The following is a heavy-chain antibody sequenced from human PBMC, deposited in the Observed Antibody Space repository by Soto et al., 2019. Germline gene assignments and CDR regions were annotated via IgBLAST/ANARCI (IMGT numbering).Heavy chain of an antibody. CDR3: AREASGYYDSSGQNWFDP. CDR2: INPSGGST. J-gene: IGHJ5*02. D-gene: IGHD3-22*01. Sequence: QVQLVQSGAEVKKPGASVKVSCKASGYTFTSYYMHWVRQAPGQGLEWMGIINPSGGSTSYAQKFQGSVTMTRDTSTSTVYMELSSLRSEDTAVYYCAREASGYYDSSGQNWFDPWGQGTLVTVSS. CDR1: GYTFTSYY. V-gene: IGHV1-46*01.